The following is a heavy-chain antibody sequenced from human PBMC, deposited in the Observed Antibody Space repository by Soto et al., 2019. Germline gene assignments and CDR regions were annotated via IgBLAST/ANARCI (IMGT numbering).Heavy chain of an antibody. CDR2: IKSKPVGGTT. D-gene: IGHD2-15*01. J-gene: IGHJ5*01. CDR1: GISFSNVL. CDR3: TPHSTQPSCDGGPCYSVHTKIHDS. V-gene: IGHV3-15*01. Sequence: EVQLVESGGGVVKPGGSLTLSCAASGISFSNVLMSWVRHAPGKGMELVGHIKSKPVGGTTDYTAPVKGRFTILRDDSTATLIPQIHSLKPDDSAVYYRTPHSTQPSCDGGPCYSVHTKIHDSRGHGVLVTVAS.